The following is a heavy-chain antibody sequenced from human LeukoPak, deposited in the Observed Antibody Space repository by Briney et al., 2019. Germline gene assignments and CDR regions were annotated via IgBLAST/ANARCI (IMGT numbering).Heavy chain of an antibody. D-gene: IGHD2-2*01. CDR3: AKGRTSTWYDS. CDR2: INTSGGTT. J-gene: IGHJ5*01. CDR1: GFTFSTYG. Sequence: GGSLRLSCAASGFTFSTYGMHWVRQAPGKGLEWVSVINTSGGTTYYADSVKGRFTISRDNSKNTLYLQMNSLRAEDTAVYYCAKGRTSTWYDSWGQGTLVTVSS. V-gene: IGHV3-23*01.